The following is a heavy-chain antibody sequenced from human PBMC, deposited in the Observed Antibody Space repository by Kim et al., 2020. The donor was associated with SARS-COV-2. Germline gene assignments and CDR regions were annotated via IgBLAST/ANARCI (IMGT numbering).Heavy chain of an antibody. V-gene: IGHV3-48*02. CDR1: GFSFNMYG. CDR3: VRENGDGYRQLDY. Sequence: GGSLRLSCAASGFSFNMYGMNWVRQAPGKGLEWVSFISKSSTTIYYADSVKGRFTISRDNAENSLYLQMNSLRDEDTAVYYCVRENGDGYRQLDYWGQGTQVTVSS. D-gene: IGHD5-12*01. J-gene: IGHJ4*02. CDR2: ISKSSTTI.